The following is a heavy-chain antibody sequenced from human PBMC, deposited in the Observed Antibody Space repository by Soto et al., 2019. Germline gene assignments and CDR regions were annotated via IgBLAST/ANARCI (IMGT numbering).Heavy chain of an antibody. CDR3: GRSQGGRCPFNIDCYFYCGMAA. J-gene: IGHJ6*02. Sequence: QVQLVQTGAEVKKLGASVKVSCKAPGGTFSTYVISWVRQDPGQVVEWMGGVITNFGTPKYAQKYQCRVTTTADESTSTVYMELGRLRSEATAVYCGGRSQGGRCPFNIDCYFYCGMAAGGQWTTFPVFS. CDR1: GGTFSTYV. V-gene: IGHV1-69*01. D-gene: IGHD1-26*01. CDR2: VITNFGTP.